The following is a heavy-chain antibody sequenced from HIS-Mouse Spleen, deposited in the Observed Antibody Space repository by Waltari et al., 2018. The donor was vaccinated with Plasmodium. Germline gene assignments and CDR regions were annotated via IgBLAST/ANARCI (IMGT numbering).Heavy chain of an antibody. D-gene: IGHD2-2*01. V-gene: IGHV4-59*01. Sequence: QVQLQESGPGLVKPSETLSLTCTVSGGSISSYYWSWIRQPPGKGLEWIGYIYYSGSTNYHPSLKSRVTISVDTSKNQFSLKLSSVTAADTAVYYCARDCSSTSCLDAFDIWGQGTMVTVSS. CDR1: GGSISSYY. J-gene: IGHJ3*02. CDR3: ARDCSSTSCLDAFDI. CDR2: IYYSGST.